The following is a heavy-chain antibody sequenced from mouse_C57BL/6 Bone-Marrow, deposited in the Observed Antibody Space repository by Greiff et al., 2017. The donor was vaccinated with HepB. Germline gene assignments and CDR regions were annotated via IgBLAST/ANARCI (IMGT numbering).Heavy chain of an antibody. D-gene: IGHD2-4*01. CDR2: IWGGGST. J-gene: IGHJ4*01. Sequence: VKLVESGPGLVAPSQSLSITCTVSGFSLTSYGVDWVRQPPGKGLEWLGVIWGGGSTNYNSALMSRLSISKDNSTSQIFLKMNSLQTADTAMYYCAKHQAIYYDYDEGYAMDYWGQGTSVTVSS. CDR3: AKHQAIYYDYDEGYAMDY. V-gene: IGHV2-9*01. CDR1: GFSLTSYG.